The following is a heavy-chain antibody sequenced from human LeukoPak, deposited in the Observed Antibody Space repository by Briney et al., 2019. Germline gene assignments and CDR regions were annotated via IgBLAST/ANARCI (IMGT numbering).Heavy chain of an antibody. J-gene: IGHJ6*02. D-gene: IGHD5-12*01. Sequence: GASVKVSCKASGYTFTSYDINWVRQATGQGLEWMGWMNPNSGNTGYAQKFQGRVTMTRNTSISTAYMELSSLRSEDTAVYYCARGPYSGYVFYYYYYGMDVWGQGTTVTVSS. CDR1: GYTFTSYD. CDR2: MNPNSGNT. CDR3: ARGPYSGYVFYYYYYGMDV. V-gene: IGHV1-8*01.